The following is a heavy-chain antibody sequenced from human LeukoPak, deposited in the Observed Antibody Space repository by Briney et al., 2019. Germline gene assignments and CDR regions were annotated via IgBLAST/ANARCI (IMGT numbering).Heavy chain of an antibody. V-gene: IGHV1-46*01. CDR1: GYTFTSDY. D-gene: IGHD3-22*01. J-gene: IGHJ4*02. CDR3: ARSPGNYYDSSGNFDY. Sequence: ASVKVSCKASGYTFTSDYMHWVRQAPGQGREWMGIINPRGGRISYAQKFQGRVTMTRETSTSTVYMELSSLRSEDTAVYYCARSPGNYYDSSGNFDYWGQGTLVTVSS. CDR2: INPRGGRI.